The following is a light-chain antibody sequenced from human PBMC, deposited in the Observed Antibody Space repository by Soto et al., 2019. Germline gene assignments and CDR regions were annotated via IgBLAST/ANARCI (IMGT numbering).Light chain of an antibody. J-gene: IGKJ4*01. CDR1: QSVSTNY. CDR2: GAS. Sequence: EIVLTQSPGTLSLSPGERATLSCRASQSVSTNYLAWYQHKPGQAPRVLIYGASNRAAGIPDRFSGSGSGTDFTLSISRLEPEDFAVYYCQQYNNWPPLTFGGGTKVDIK. V-gene: IGKV3-20*01. CDR3: QQYNNWPPLT.